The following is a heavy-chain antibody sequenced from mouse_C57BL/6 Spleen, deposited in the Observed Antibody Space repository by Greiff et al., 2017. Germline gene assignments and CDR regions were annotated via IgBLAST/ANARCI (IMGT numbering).Heavy chain of an antibody. V-gene: IGHV1-82*01. CDR1: GYAFSSSW. CDR2: IYPGDGDT. D-gene: IGHD2-4*01. CDR3: ARSRDYDVTSYAMDY. J-gene: IGHJ4*01. Sequence: QVQLQQSGPELVKPGASVKISCKASGYAFSSSWMNWVKQRPGKGLEWIGRIYPGDGDTNYNGKFKGKATLTADNSSSPAYMQLGSLTSEDSAVYFCARSRDYDVTSYAMDYWGQGTSVTVSS.